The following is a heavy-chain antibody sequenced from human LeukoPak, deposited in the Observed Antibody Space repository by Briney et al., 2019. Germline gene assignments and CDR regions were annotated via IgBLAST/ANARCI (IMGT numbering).Heavy chain of an antibody. J-gene: IGHJ6*03. V-gene: IGHV1-18*01. CDR1: GYTFTDHG. Sequence: ASVKVSCKASGYTFTDHGITWVRQAPGQGLEWMGWISSYTDKINYAQKFQGRVTMTTDTSTSTAYMELRSLRSDDTAVYYCARTQYSSSSHYYMDVWGKGTTVTVSS. CDR2: ISSYTDKI. D-gene: IGHD6-6*01. CDR3: ARTQYSSSSHYYMDV.